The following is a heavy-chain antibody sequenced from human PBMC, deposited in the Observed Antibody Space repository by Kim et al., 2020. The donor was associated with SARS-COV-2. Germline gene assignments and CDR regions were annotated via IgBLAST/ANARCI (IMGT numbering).Heavy chain of an antibody. D-gene: IGHD5-12*01. CDR1: GYSFTSYW. CDR3: ARVGTTGVASGRYFDY. CDR2: IYPGDSDT. V-gene: IGHV5-51*01. Sequence: GESLKISCKGSGYSFTSYWIGWVRQMPGKGLEWMGIIYPGDSDTRYSPSFQGQVTISADKSISTAYLQWSSLKASDTAMYYCARVGTTGVASGRYFDYWGQGTLVTVSS. J-gene: IGHJ4*02.